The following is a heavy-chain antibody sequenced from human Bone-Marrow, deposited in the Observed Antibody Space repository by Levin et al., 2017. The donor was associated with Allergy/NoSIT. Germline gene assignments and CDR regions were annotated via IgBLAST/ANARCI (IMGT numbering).Heavy chain of an antibody. D-gene: IGHD4-17*01. CDR1: GFAFTDYY. V-gene: IGHV1-2*02. CDR2: INPNNGAT. J-gene: IGHJ2*01. CDR3: ARDPAVTRDGYFDL. Sequence: ASVKVSCKASGFAFTDYYMHWVRQAPGQGLEWLVWINPNNGATKYALKFQDRVTMTRDTSISTAYMEFRRLRSDDTAVFYCARDPAVTRDGYFDLWGRGTLVSVSS.